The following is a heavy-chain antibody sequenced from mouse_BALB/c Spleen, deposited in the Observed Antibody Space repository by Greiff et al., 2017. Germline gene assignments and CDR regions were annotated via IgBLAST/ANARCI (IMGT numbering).Heavy chain of an antibody. CDR3: ARHDGNYFDY. J-gene: IGHJ2*01. Sequence: VQLQQSGPELVKPGASVKISCKASGYAFSSSWMNWVKQRPGQGLEWIGRIYPGDGDTNYNGKFKGKATLTADKSSSTAYMQLSSLTSVDSAVYFCARHDGNYFDYWGQGTTLTVSS. CDR2: IYPGDGDT. D-gene: IGHD2-1*01. V-gene: IGHV1-82*01. CDR1: GYAFSSSW.